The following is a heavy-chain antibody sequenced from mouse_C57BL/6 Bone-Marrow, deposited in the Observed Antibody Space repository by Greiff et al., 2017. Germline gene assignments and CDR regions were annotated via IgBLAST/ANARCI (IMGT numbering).Heavy chain of an antibody. CDR3: ARADYYGSSSYYFDY. J-gene: IGHJ2*01. D-gene: IGHD1-1*01. CDR1: GYSITSGYD. Sequence: DVKLVESGPGMVKPSQSLSLTCTVTGYSITSGYDWHWIRHFPGNKLEWMGYISYSGSTNYNPSLKSRISITHDTSKNHFFLKLNSVTTEDTATYYCARADYYGSSSYYFDYWGQGTTLTVSS. CDR2: ISYSGST. V-gene: IGHV3-1*01.